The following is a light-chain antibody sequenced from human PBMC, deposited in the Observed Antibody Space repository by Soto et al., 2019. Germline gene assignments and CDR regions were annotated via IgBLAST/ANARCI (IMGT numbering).Light chain of an antibody. Sequence: EIGMKQSLAALSVSTGERATLSCRASQSVSSNLAWYQQKPGQAPRLLIYGASTRATGIPGRFSGSGSGTEFTLTISSLQSEDFAVYYCKQYDILSITFGQGTRLEIK. J-gene: IGKJ5*01. V-gene: IGKV3-15*01. CDR2: GAS. CDR1: QSVSSN. CDR3: KQYDILSIT.